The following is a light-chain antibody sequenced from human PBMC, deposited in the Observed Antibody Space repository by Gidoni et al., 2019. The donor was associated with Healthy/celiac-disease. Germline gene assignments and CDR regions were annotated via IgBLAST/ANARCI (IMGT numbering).Light chain of an antibody. CDR2: TRA. V-gene: IGKV2-40*01. Sequence: DIVMTQPPLSLPVTPGEPSSISCRASQSPLDSDDGNTYLDWYLQKPGQSAQLLIYTRAYRASGVPDRFSGSGSGTDVTLKISRGEAEDVGVYYGMQRIEFPSNTFGQGTRLEIK. J-gene: IGKJ5*01. CDR1: QSPLDSDDGNTY. CDR3: MQRIEFPSNT.